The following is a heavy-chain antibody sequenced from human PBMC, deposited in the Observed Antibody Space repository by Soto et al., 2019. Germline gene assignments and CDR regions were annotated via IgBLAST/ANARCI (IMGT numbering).Heavy chain of an antibody. J-gene: IGHJ4*02. CDR3: ARTHSGSYYSVFNY. Sequence: SETLSLTCVVSNFSISSGYYWGWIRQSPGKGLEWIASIYRSGTTSYNPSLKSRVTISVDPSKNQFSLMLTAVTAADTAVYYCARTHSGSYYSVFNYWGRGTLVTVSS. D-gene: IGHD1-26*01. V-gene: IGHV4-38-2*01. CDR1: NFSISSGYY. CDR2: IYRSGTT.